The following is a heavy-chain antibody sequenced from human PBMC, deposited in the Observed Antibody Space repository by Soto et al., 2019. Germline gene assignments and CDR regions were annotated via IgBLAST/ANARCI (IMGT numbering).Heavy chain of an antibody. J-gene: IGHJ5*02. D-gene: IGHD6-13*01. CDR1: VGSMRNYY. V-gene: IGHV4-59*01. Sequence: KPSETLSLTCTVSVGSMRNYYWSWIRQPPGKGLEWIGYVSHSGITNYNPSLQSRVTISVDTSRSHFSLKLSSVTAADTAVYYCAREVVGAAATRWFDPWGQGTLVTVSS. CDR2: VSHSGIT. CDR3: AREVVGAAATRWFDP.